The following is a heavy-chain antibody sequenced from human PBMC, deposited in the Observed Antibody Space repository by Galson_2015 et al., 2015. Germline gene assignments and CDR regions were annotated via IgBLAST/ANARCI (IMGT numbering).Heavy chain of an antibody. Sequence: SLRLSCAASGFTVSSNYMTWVRQAPGKGLEWISIIYSGGSTYYADSVKGRFTISRDNSKNTLYLQIYSLRAEDTAVYYCARARGDATKAYSFYYPMDFWGKGTPVTVSS. CDR1: GFTVSSNY. D-gene: IGHD2-2*01. CDR2: IYSGGST. CDR3: ARARGDATKAYSFYYPMDF. J-gene: IGHJ6*03. V-gene: IGHV3-53*01.